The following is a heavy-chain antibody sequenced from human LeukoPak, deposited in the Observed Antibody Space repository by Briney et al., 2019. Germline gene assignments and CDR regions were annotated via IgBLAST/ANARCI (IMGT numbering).Heavy chain of an antibody. V-gene: IGHV3-23*01. CDR2: ISGSGGST. CDR1: GFTFSSYA. Sequence: GGSLRLSCAASGFTFSSYAMSSVRQAPGKGLEWDSAISGSGGSTYYADSVKGRFTISRDNSKSTLYLQMTSLRAEDTAVYYCAAVDVDTAFPWGQGTLVTVSS. D-gene: IGHD5-18*01. J-gene: IGHJ5*02. CDR3: AAVDVDTAFP.